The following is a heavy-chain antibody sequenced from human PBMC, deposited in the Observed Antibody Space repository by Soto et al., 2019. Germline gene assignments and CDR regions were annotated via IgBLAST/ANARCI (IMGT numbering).Heavy chain of an antibody. V-gene: IGHV3-74*01. CDR2: IDVGGNNR. Sequence: EVQLVESGGGLVQPGGSLRLSCAASGCTLISHWIHWVRQTPGKGLVWVSRIDVGGNNRNYADSVKGRFTISRDNAKNTVYLQMNSLRADDTAVYYCVRGIYRKFGMDVWGQGTTV. CDR3: VRGIYRKFGMDV. J-gene: IGHJ6*02. CDR1: GCTLISHW. D-gene: IGHD3-16*02.